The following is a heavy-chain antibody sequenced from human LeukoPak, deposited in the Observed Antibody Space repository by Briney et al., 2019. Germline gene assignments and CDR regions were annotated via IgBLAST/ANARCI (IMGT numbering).Heavy chain of an antibody. V-gene: IGHV1-2*02. CDR2: INADSGDT. Sequence: ASVKVSCKASGYTFTGYFLHWVRQAPGQGLEWMGWINADSGDTNYAQKFQGRVTMTRDTSINTTFLELSRLRSDDTAVYYCASSYSGYEPKFDYWGQGTLVTVSS. J-gene: IGHJ4*02. CDR1: GYTFTGYF. CDR3: ASSYSGYEPKFDY. D-gene: IGHD5-12*01.